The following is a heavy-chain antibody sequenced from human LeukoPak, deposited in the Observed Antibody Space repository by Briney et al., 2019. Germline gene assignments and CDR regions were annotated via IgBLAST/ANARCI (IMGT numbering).Heavy chain of an antibody. V-gene: IGHV4-39*01. CDR1: GGSISSSSYY. CDR3: ARRGYSYGPYYFDS. D-gene: IGHD5-18*01. Sequence: SETLSLTCTVSGGSISSSSYYWGWIRQPPGKGLEWIGSIYYSGSTYYNPSLKSRVTISVDTSKNQFSLKLSSVTAADTAVYYCARRGYSYGPYYFDSWGQGTLVTVSS. CDR2: IYYSGST. J-gene: IGHJ4*02.